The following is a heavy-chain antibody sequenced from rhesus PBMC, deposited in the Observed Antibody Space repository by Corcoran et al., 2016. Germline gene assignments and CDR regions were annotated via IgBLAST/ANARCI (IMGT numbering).Heavy chain of an antibody. V-gene: IGHV4-65*01. Sequence: QVQLQESGPGLVKPSETLSLTCAVSGGPISTTNWWSWTRQPPGKGLEWIGYISGSSGSTYYNPSLKSRVTISTDTSKNQFSLKLSSVTAADTAVYYCARVGGYSYSFDYWGQGVLVTVSS. CDR2: ISGSSGST. CDR1: GGPISTTNW. J-gene: IGHJ4*01. D-gene: IGHD5-12*01. CDR3: ARVGGYSYSFDY.